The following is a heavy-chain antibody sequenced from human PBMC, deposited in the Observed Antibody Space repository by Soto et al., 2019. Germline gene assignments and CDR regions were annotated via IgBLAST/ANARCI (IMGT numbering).Heavy chain of an antibody. CDR3: AREVGTIYDHYGMDV. CDR2: ISFDGSNQ. CDR1: GFTFSSYN. Sequence: QVQLVESGGGVVQPGRSLRLSCAASGFTFSSYNMEWVRQAPGKGLEWVTVISFDGSNQYYADSVKGRFTISRDNSKNTVFLQMNSLRDEDTAVYYCAREVGTIYDHYGMDVWGQGTTVTVSS. J-gene: IGHJ6*02. D-gene: IGHD2-21*02. V-gene: IGHV3-30-3*01.